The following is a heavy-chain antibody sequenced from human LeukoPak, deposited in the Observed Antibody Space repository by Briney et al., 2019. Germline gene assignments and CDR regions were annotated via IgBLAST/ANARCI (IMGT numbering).Heavy chain of an antibody. V-gene: IGHV3-30-3*01. CDR3: AKGPLRGTAAAIDY. D-gene: IGHD2-2*01. J-gene: IGHJ4*02. Sequence: GGSLRLSCAASGFTFSSYAMHWVRQAPGKGLEWVAVISYDGSNKYYTDSVKGRFTISRDISTDTLWLQMDSLRTEDTAVYYCAKGPLRGTAAAIDYWGQGTLVTVSS. CDR1: GFTFSSYA. CDR2: ISYDGSNK.